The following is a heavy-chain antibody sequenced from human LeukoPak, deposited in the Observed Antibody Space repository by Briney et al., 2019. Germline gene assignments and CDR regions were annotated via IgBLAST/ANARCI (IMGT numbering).Heavy chain of an antibody. CDR3: ARVGGYSYGSFDY. Sequence: GGSLRLSCAASRFTFSSYEMNWVRQAPGKGLEWVSYISSSGSTIYYADSVKGRFTISRDNAKNSLYLQMNSLRAEDTAVYYCARVGGYSYGSFDYWGQGTLVTVSS. D-gene: IGHD5-18*01. J-gene: IGHJ4*02. V-gene: IGHV3-48*03. CDR1: RFTFSSYE. CDR2: ISSSGSTI.